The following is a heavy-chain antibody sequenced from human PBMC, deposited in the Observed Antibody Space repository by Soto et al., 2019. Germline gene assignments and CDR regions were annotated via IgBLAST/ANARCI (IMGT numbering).Heavy chain of an antibody. D-gene: IGHD6-19*01. CDR1: GYTFTSYY. V-gene: IGHV1-46*01. Sequence: ASVKVSCKASGYTFTSYYIHWVRQAPGQGLEWMGIINPLSGSTAYAQKFQGRVTLTRDTSTNTVSMELSSLRSEDTAVYYCARGTWDSSGWYTFPFDYWGQGTVVTVSS. CDR3: ARGTWDSSGWYTFPFDY. CDR2: INPLSGST. J-gene: IGHJ4*02.